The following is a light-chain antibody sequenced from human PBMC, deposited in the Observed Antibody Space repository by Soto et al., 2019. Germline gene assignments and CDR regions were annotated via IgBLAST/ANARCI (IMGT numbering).Light chain of an antibody. CDR3: QQYGGSPIT. CDR2: GAS. J-gene: IGKJ5*01. CDR1: QSVSSSY. Sequence: EIVLTQSPGTLSLPPGERATLSCRASQSVSSSYLAWYQQKPGQAPRLLIYGASNRATGIPDRFSGSGSGTDFTLTINRLEPEDFAMYYCQQYGGSPITFGQGKRLEIK. V-gene: IGKV3-20*01.